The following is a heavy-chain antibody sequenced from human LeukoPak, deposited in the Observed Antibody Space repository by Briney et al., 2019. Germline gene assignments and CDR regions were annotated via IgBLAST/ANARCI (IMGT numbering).Heavy chain of an antibody. CDR3: ARSAGAHYLYYYMDV. D-gene: IGHD3-10*01. Sequence: NPSETLSLTCTVSGGSISSYYWSWIRQPPGKGLEWIGYIYYSGNTNYNPSLKSRVTISVDTSKNQFSLKLSSVTAADTAVYYCARSAGAHYLYYYMDVWGKGTTVTVSS. V-gene: IGHV4-59*01. J-gene: IGHJ6*03. CDR2: IYYSGNT. CDR1: GGSISSYY.